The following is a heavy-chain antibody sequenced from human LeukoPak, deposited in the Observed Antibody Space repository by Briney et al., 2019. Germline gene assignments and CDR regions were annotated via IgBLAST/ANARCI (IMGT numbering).Heavy chain of an antibody. CDR2: IDPHSGGT. V-gene: IGHV1-2*02. J-gene: IGHJ3*02. CDR1: GYTFTDYY. CDR3: AREYYDSSGRKHAFDI. D-gene: IGHD3-22*01. Sequence: GASVKVSCKASGYTFTDYYMHWVRQAPGQGLEGMGWIDPHSGGTNYAQKFQGRVTMTRDTSISTAYMELSRLRSDDTAVYYCAREYYDSSGRKHAFDIWGQGTMVTVSS.